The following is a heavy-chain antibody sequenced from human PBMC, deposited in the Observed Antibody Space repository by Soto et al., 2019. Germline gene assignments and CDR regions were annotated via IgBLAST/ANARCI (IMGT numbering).Heavy chain of an antibody. J-gene: IGHJ4*02. Sequence: SETLSLTCTVSGAYISDGGYSWSWIRQPPGKGLEWIGYIYHSGSTYYNPSLKSRVTISVDRSKNQFSLKLSSVTAADTAVYYCARVTTVTTRCFDHWGQGTLVTVSS. D-gene: IGHD4-17*01. CDR2: IYHSGST. CDR3: ARVTTVTTRCFDH. V-gene: IGHV4-30-2*01. CDR1: GAYISDGGYS.